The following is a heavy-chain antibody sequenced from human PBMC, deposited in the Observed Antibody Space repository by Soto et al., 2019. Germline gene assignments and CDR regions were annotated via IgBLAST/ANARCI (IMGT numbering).Heavy chain of an antibody. CDR2: VSHDGRNT. Sequence: VQLVESGGGVVQPGRSLRLSCAASGFTFSDYAMHSVRQAPGKGLEWVAVVSHDGRNTHYADSVKGRFTIPRDSSKNTVSLEMTSLRAEDTAVYYCAKGGRQWLVTSDFNYWGQGALVTVSS. D-gene: IGHD6-19*01. J-gene: IGHJ4*02. CDR3: AKGGRQWLVTSDFNY. V-gene: IGHV3-30*18. CDR1: GFTFSDYA.